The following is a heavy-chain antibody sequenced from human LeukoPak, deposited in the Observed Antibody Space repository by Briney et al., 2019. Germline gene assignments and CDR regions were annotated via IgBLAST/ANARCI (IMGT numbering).Heavy chain of an antibody. J-gene: IGHJ2*01. V-gene: IGHV4-4*07. CDR2: IYTSGST. CDR1: GGSISSYY. CDR3: ARCSYSSGCYWYFDL. D-gene: IGHD6-19*01. Sequence: PSETLSLTCTVSGGSISSYYWSWIRQPAGKGLEWIGRIYTSGSTNYNPSLKSRVTMSVDTSKNQFSLKPSSVTAADTAVYYCARCSYSSGCYWYFDLRGRGTLVTVSS.